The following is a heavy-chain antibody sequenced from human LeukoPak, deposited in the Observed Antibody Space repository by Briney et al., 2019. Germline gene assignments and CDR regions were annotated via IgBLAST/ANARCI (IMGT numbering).Heavy chain of an antibody. D-gene: IGHD3-22*01. CDR3: ASPHYYDSSGAFDY. J-gene: IGHJ4*02. V-gene: IGHV3-66*01. Sequence: GGSLRLSCAASGFTVSSNYMSWVRQAPGKGLEWVSVIYSGGSTYYADSVKGRFTISRDNSKNTLYLQMNSLRAEDTAVYYCASPHYYDSSGAFDYWGQGTLVTVSS. CDR2: IYSGGST. CDR1: GFTVSSNY.